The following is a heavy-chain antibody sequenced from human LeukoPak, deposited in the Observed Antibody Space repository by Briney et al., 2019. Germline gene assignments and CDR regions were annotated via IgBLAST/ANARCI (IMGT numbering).Heavy chain of an antibody. J-gene: IGHJ6*04. D-gene: IGHD3-10*02. Sequence: GGSLRLSCAASGFTFSTYEMNWVRQAPGKGLEWVSYITDSGRTIYYADSVKGRFTISRDNAKNSLYLQMNSLRAEDTAVYYCAELGITMIGGVWGKGTTVTISS. CDR1: GFTFSTYE. CDR2: ITDSGRTI. V-gene: IGHV3-48*03. CDR3: AELGITMIGGV.